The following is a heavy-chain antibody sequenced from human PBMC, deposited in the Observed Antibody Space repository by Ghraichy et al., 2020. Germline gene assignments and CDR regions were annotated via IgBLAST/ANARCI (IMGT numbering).Heavy chain of an antibody. Sequence: SETLSLTCTVSGGSITGYYWSWIRQPPGKGLEWIGYIYYSGGTNYNPSLKSRVTISVDTSKNQFSLNLRSVTATDTAVYYCARLSSSSEIDYWGQGALVTVSS. CDR2: IYYSGGT. CDR1: GGSITGYY. V-gene: IGHV4-59*01. CDR3: ARLSSSSEIDY. D-gene: IGHD6-6*01. J-gene: IGHJ4*02.